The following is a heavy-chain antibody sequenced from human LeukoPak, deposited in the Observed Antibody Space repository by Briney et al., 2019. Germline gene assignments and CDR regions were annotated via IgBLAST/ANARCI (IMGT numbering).Heavy chain of an antibody. D-gene: IGHD3-3*01. J-gene: IGHJ3*02. Sequence: PSEALSLTCTVPGGSISSSSYDSGWIRQPPGKGLEWIGSIYYSGSTYYNPSLKSRVTISVDTSKNQFSLKLSSVTAADTAVYYCARLLPRDAFDIWGQGTMVTVSS. CDR3: ARLLPRDAFDI. V-gene: IGHV4-39*01. CDR1: GGSISSSSYD. CDR2: IYYSGST.